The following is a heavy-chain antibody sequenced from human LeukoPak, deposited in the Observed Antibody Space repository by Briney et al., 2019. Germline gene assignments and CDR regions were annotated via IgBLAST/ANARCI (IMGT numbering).Heavy chain of an antibody. CDR1: GFTFRNYA. CDR3: AXRHXAALGGDAFDA. J-gene: IGHJ3*01. V-gene: IGHV3-23*01. D-gene: IGHD3-16*01. CDR2: ISASGGTP. Sequence: GGSLRLSCAASGFTFRNYAMRWVRQARGKGLEWVSAISASGGTPYYADSVKGGFTISRDNSQNTLYLQMSSLRAEDTAVYYCAXRHXAALGGDAFDAWGQGTMVTVSS.